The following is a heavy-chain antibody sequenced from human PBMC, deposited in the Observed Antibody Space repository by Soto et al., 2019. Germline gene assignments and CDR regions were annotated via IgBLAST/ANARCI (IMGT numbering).Heavy chain of an antibody. Sequence: ASVKVSCKASGYTFTSYGISWVRQTPGQGLEWMGWISAYNGNTNYAQKLQGRVTMTTDTSTSTAYMELRSLRSDDTAVYYCARDRTLLQAAAGSSPDYYYYMDVWGKGTTVTVSS. CDR2: ISAYNGNT. V-gene: IGHV1-18*01. CDR3: ARDRTLLQAAAGSSPDYYYYMDV. J-gene: IGHJ6*03. D-gene: IGHD6-13*01. CDR1: GYTFTSYG.